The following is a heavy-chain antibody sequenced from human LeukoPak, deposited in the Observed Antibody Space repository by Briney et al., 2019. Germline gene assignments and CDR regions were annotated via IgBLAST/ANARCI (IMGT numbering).Heavy chain of an antibody. V-gene: IGHV1-2*02. J-gene: IGHJ4*02. CDR1: GYTFTGYY. Sequence: ASVKVSCKASGYTFTGYYMHWVRQAPGQGLEWMGWINPNSGGTNYAQKFQGRVTMTRDTSISTAYMELSSLRSEDTAVYYCARDRGYSGYDLGYWGQGTLVTVSS. CDR2: INPNSGGT. D-gene: IGHD5-12*01. CDR3: ARDRGYSGYDLGY.